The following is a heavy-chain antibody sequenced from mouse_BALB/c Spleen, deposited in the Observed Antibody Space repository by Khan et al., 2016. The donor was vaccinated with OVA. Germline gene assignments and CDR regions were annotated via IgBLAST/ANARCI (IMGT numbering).Heavy chain of an antibody. D-gene: IGHD2-14*01. J-gene: IGHJ4*01. CDR1: WFSLSRYN. V-gene: IGHV2-6-4*01. Sequence: VQLVESGPGLVAPSQSLSITCTVSWFSLSRYNIHWVRQPPGKGLEWLGMIWGGGGTDYNSTLKSRLNIRKDNSKSQVLLQMNSLQTDDTAIYYCARAYYRYDGYYAMDYWGQGTSVTVSS. CDR3: ARAYYRYDGYYAMDY. CDR2: IWGGGGT.